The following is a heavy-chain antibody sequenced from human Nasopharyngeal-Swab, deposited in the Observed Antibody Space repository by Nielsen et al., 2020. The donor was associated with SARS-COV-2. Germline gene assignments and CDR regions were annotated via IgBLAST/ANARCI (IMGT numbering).Heavy chain of an antibody. CDR1: GYTFNNYS. CDR2: IIAGTGNT. J-gene: IGHJ4*02. CDR3: ASGRVVPAGMPNY. V-gene: IGHV1-3*01. D-gene: IGHD2-2*01. Sequence: ASVKVSCKASGYTFNNYSMHWVRQAPGQRLEWMGWIIAGTGNTKYSQKFQGRVTITRDTSASTAYMDLSSLGSEDTAVDYCASGRVVPAGMPNYWGQGTLVTVSS.